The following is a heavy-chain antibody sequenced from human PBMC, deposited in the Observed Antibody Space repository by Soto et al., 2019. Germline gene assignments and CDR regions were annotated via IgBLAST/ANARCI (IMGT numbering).Heavy chain of an antibody. Sequence: SETLSLTCTVSGGSISSSSYYWGWIRQPPGKGLEWIGSIYYSGSTYYNPSLKSRVTISVDTSKNQFSLKLSSVTAADTAVYYCARRVKQWLVDGTWFDPWGQGTLVIVSS. CDR1: GGSISSSSYY. J-gene: IGHJ5*02. V-gene: IGHV4-39*01. CDR2: IYYSGST. CDR3: ARRVKQWLVDGTWFDP. D-gene: IGHD6-19*01.